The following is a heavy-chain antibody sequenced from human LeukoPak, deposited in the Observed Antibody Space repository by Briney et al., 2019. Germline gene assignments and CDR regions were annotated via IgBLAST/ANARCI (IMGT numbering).Heavy chain of an antibody. CDR2: LYSGGNT. Sequence: GGSLRLSCAASGFTVSSNYMSWVRQAPGKGLEWASVLYSGGNTYYADSVQGRFTISRDNSRNTLYLQMNSLRVGDTAVYYCATEGFRGVLFHIWGQGTVVTVSS. V-gene: IGHV3-66*01. CDR1: GFTVSSNY. CDR3: ATEGFRGVLFHI. D-gene: IGHD3-10*01. J-gene: IGHJ3*02.